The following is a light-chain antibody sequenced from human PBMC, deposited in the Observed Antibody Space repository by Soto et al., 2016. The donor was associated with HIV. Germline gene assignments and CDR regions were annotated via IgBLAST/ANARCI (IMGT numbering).Light chain of an antibody. J-gene: IGKJ1*01. CDR2: KAS. CDR3: QQYYSSSWT. CDR1: QTVNTW. Sequence: DIQMTQSPSTLSASVGDRVTITCRASQTVNTWLAWYQQKPGKAPKLLIYKASTLETGVPSRFSGSGSGTEFTLTISSLQPGDFASYYCQQYYSSSWTFGRGTKVEIK. V-gene: IGKV1-5*03.